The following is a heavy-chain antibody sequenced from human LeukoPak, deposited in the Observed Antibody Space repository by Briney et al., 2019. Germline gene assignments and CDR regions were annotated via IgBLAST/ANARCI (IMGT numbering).Heavy chain of an antibody. D-gene: IGHD1-26*01. CDR3: ARDGPGSQNAFDI. CDR2: INPSGGST. J-gene: IGHJ3*02. V-gene: IGHV1-46*01. Sequence: GASVKVSCKASGYTFTSYDINWVRQATGQGLEWMGIINPSGGSTSYAQKFQGRVTMTRDTSTSTVYMELSSLRSEDTAVYYCARDGPGSQNAFDIWGQGTMVTVSS. CDR1: GYTFTSYD.